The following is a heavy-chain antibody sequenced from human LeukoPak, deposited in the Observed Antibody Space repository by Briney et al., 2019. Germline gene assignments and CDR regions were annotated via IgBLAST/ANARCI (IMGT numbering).Heavy chain of an antibody. J-gene: IGHJ3*01. D-gene: IGHD3-22*01. CDR1: GASISSYH. CDR3: TRIRDSSGYYLGAFDF. V-gene: IGHV4-4*07. Sequence: KPSETLSLTCTVSGASISSYHWSWIRQPAGKGLEWIGRISDSASTNYNPSLKSRVTMSVDTSKNQFSLKLSSVTAADTAVYYCTRIRDSSGYYLGAFDFWGQGTMVTVSS. CDR2: ISDSAST.